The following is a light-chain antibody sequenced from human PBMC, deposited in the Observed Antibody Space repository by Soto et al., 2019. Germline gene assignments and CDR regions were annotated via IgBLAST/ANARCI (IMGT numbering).Light chain of an antibody. CDR2: EVT. J-gene: IGLJ1*01. Sequence: QSVLTQPASVSGSLGQSITISCTGTSSDIGGSNYVSWYQLVPGKAPKLLIFEVTDRPSGVSNRFSASKTGNTASLTISGVQAEDEAEYLCSSYTSTGTPVFGTGTKATVL. V-gene: IGLV2-14*01. CDR1: SSDIGGSNY. CDR3: SSYTSTGTPV.